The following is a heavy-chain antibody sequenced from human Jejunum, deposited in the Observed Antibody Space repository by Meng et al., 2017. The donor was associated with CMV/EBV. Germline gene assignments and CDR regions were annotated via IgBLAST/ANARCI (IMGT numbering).Heavy chain of an antibody. Sequence: MTWVRQAPGKVLEWVAFVSRTSGTKYYADSVRGRLTISRDNAKNSLCLQMNSLKTEDTALYYCAKDLSTGTIRPSSYYYYGLDVWGQGTTVTVSS. CDR2: VSRTSGTK. CDR3: AKDLSTGTIRPSSYYYYGLDV. J-gene: IGHJ6*02. V-gene: IGHV3-21*04. D-gene: IGHD1-7*01.